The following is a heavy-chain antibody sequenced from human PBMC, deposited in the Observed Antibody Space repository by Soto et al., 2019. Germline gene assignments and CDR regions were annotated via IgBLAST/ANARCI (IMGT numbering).Heavy chain of an antibody. Sequence: ASVKVSCKASGYTFTSYGISWVRQAPGQGLEWMGWISAYNGNTNYAQKLQGRVTMTTDTSTSTAYMELRSLRSDDTAVYYCARDLAGSYRGVHNWFDPWGQGTLVTVS. CDR1: GYTFTSYG. D-gene: IGHD3-10*01. V-gene: IGHV1-18*04. J-gene: IGHJ5*02. CDR2: ISAYNGNT. CDR3: ARDLAGSYRGVHNWFDP.